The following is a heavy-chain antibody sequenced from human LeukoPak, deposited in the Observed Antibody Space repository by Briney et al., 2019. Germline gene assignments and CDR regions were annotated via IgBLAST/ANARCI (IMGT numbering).Heavy chain of an antibody. J-gene: IGHJ6*02. D-gene: IGHD1-1*01. CDR3: AKKENADYYYGMDV. V-gene: IGHV1-69*04. Sequence: GASVKVSCKASGYTFTSYGISWVRQAPGQGLEWMGRIIPILGIANYAQKFQGRVTITADKSTSTAYMELSSLRSEDTAVYYCAKKENADYYYGMDVWGQGTTVTVSS. CDR1: GYTFTSYG. CDR2: IIPILGIA.